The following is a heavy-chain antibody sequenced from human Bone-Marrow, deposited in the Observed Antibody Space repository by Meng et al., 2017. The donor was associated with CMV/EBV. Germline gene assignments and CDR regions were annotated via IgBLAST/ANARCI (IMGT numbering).Heavy chain of an antibody. J-gene: IGHJ4*02. D-gene: IGHD4-11*01. V-gene: IGHV1-2*02. CDR3: ARDHDYSSPDY. Sequence: ASVKVSCKASGYRFNRYGIAWVRQAPGQGLEWMGWISGYSGDTNYAQKFQGRVTMTRDTSISTAYMELSRLRSDDTAVYYCARDHDYSSPDYWGQGTLVTVSS. CDR1: GYRFNRYG. CDR2: ISGYSGDT.